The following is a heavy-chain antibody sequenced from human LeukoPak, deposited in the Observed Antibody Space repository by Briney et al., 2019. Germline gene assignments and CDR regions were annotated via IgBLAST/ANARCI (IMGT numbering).Heavy chain of an antibody. V-gene: IGHV1-69*04. J-gene: IGHJ4*02. D-gene: IGHD3-22*01. CDR2: IIPIFGIA. CDR3: AREYYYDSSGYYRD. CDR1: GGTFSSYA. Sequence: SVKVSCKASGGTFSSYAISWVRQAPGHGLEWMGRIIPIFGIANYAQKFQGRVTITADKSTSTAYMELSSLRSEDTAVYYCAREYYYDSSGYYRDWGQGTLVTVSS.